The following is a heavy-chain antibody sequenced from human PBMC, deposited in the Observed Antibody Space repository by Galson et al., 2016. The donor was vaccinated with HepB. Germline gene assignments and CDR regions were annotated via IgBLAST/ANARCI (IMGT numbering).Heavy chain of an antibody. V-gene: IGHV4-39*01. D-gene: IGHD2-21*02. CDR1: GGSISTITSY. J-gene: IGHJ6*02. CDR2: ISYNGIT. CDR3: ARRECRTVNCFPYYSYGLDV. Sequence: ETLSLTCTVSGGSISTITSYWGWIRQPPGKGLEWIGSISYNGITYYTPSLKSRVTISVDTSKSQFSLNLNSVTASDTAVYYCARRECRTVNCFPYYSYGLDVWGQGTTVIVSS.